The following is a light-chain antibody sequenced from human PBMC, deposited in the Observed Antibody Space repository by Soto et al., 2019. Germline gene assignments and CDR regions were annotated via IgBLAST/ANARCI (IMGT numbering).Light chain of an antibody. J-gene: IGLJ2*01. CDR1: SSDVGPYNL. Sequence: QSVLTQPASVSGSPGQSITLSCTGTSSDVGPYNLVSWYQQHPGKAPKLMIYEVTKRPSGVSNRFSGSKSGNTASLTISGLQAEDEADYYCCSYASSSTLVFGGGTKVTVL. CDR3: CSYASSSTLV. CDR2: EVT. V-gene: IGLV2-23*02.